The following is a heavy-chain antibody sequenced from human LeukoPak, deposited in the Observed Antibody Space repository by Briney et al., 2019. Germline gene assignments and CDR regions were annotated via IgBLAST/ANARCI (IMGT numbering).Heavy chain of an antibody. D-gene: IGHD4-17*01. CDR1: GFSFISYG. CDR3: AKRPSDYGDYVTYFDY. V-gene: IGHV3-30*18. Sequence: GGSLRLSCAASGFSFISYGMHWVRQAPGKGLEWVGVISDDGRNKKYADSVKGRFTISRDNSKDTLCLQMNSLRDEDTAVYYCAKRPSDYGDYVTYFDYWGQGTLVTVSS. CDR2: ISDDGRNK. J-gene: IGHJ4*02.